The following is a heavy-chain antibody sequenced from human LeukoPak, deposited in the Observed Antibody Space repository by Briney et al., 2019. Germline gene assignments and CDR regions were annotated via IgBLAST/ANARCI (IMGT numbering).Heavy chain of an antibody. Sequence: SETLSLTCTVSGGSISSYYWSWIRQPAGKGLEWIGRIYTGGNTNYNPSFKSRVTISVDRSKNQFSLKLSSVTAADTAVYYCARDGGGSYYFDYWGQGTLVTVSS. CDR3: ARDGGGSYYFDY. CDR2: IYTGGNT. V-gene: IGHV4-4*07. CDR1: GGSISSYY. J-gene: IGHJ4*02. D-gene: IGHD1-26*01.